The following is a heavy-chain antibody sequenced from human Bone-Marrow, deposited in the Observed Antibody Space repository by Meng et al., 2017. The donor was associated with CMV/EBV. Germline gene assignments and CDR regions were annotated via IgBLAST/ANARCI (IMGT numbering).Heavy chain of an antibody. V-gene: IGHV1-8*02. Sequence: ASVKVSCKASGYTFTNYDINWVRQATGQGLEWMGWMNPNSGNTGYAQKFQGRVTMTRNTSISTAYMELSSLRSEDTAVYYCARVLRKGAYKSLTYYWGQGTLVTVSS. J-gene: IGHJ4*02. D-gene: IGHD2-21*01. CDR3: ARVLRKGAYKSLTYY. CDR1: GYTFTNYD. CDR2: MNPNSGNT.